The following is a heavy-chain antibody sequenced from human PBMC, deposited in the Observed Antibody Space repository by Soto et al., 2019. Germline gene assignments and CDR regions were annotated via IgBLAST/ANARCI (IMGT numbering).Heavy chain of an antibody. CDR2: ISSSSSYT. CDR1: GFTFIDYY. D-gene: IGHD2-21*01. CDR3: ARDLDWYYYGMDV. Sequence: GGSLRLSCAASGFTFIDYYMSWIRQAPGKRLEWVSYISSSSSYTNYAVSVKGRFTISRDNAKNSLYLQMNSLRAEDTAVYYCARDLDWYYYGMDVWGQGTTVTVSS. V-gene: IGHV3-11*06. J-gene: IGHJ6*02.